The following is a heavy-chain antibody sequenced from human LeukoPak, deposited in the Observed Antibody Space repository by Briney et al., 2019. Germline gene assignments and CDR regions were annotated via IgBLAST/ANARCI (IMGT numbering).Heavy chain of an antibody. V-gene: IGHV3-11*04. CDR1: GFTFSDYY. CDR3: ARDLYYYDSSAPDY. J-gene: IGHJ4*02. Sequence: PGGSLRLSCAASGFTFSDYYMSWIRQAPGKGLEWVSYISSSGSTIYYADSVKGRFTISRDNAKNSLYLQMNNLRAEDTAVYYCARDLYYYDSSAPDYWGQGTLVTVSS. D-gene: IGHD3-22*01. CDR2: ISSSGSTI.